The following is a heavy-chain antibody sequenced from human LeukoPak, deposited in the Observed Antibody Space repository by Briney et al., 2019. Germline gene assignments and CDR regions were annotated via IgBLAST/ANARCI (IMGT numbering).Heavy chain of an antibody. CDR1: GFTFSSHG. J-gene: IGHJ4*02. V-gene: IGHV3-23*01. CDR3: AREMGGYPFDY. CDR2: ISGSGGST. Sequence: PGGSLRLSCAASGFTFSSHGMNWVRQAPGKGLEWVSGISGSGGSTYYADSVKGRFTISRDNSKKTLYLQMNSLRAEDTAVYYCAREMGGYPFDYWGQGTLVTVSS. D-gene: IGHD5-12*01.